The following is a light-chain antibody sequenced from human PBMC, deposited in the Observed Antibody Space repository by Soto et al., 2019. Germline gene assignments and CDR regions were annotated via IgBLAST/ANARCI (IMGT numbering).Light chain of an antibody. CDR3: SSYTSSSIDYV. Sequence: QSALTQPASVSGSPGQSITISCTGTSRDVGGYNYVSWYQQHPGKAPKLMIYEVSTRPAGVSNRFSGSKSGNTASLTISGLQAEDEADYYCSSYTSSSIDYVFGTGTKLTVL. V-gene: IGLV2-14*01. J-gene: IGLJ1*01. CDR1: SRDVGGYNY. CDR2: EVS.